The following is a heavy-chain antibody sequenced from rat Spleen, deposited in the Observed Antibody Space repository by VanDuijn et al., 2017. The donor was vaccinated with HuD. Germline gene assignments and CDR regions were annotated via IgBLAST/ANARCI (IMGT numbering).Heavy chain of an antibody. CDR2: ITNNGGNV. J-gene: IGHJ2*01. Sequence: EVQLVESGGGLVQPGRSLKLSCVASEFTFSKYWMNWIRQAPGKGLEWVAYITNNGGNVYYPDSVKGRFTVSRDNAQNTLYLQMNSLRSEDTATYYGTRENYYSGEYWGQGVRVTVSS. V-gene: IGHV5-31*01. CDR1: EFTFSKYW. D-gene: IGHD1-1*01. CDR3: TRENYYSGEY.